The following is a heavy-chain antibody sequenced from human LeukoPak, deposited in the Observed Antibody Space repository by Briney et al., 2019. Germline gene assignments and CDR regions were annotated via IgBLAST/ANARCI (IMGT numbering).Heavy chain of an antibody. Sequence: GGSLRLSCAASGFTFSSYAMSWVRQAPGKGLEWVSAISGSGGSTYYADSVKGRFTISRDNSKNTLYLQMSSLRAEDTAVYYCAKGHYDFWSGYDYWGQGTLVTVSS. CDR3: AKGHYDFWSGYDY. J-gene: IGHJ4*02. CDR2: ISGSGGST. D-gene: IGHD3-3*01. CDR1: GFTFSSYA. V-gene: IGHV3-23*01.